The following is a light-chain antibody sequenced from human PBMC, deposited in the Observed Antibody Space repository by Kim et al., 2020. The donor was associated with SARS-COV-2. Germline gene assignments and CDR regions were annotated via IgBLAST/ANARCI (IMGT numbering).Light chain of an antibody. CDR3: QKYNSAPFA. V-gene: IGKV1-27*01. CDR2: AAG. J-gene: IGKJ3*01. CDR1: QGIRNY. Sequence: DIQMTQSPSSLSASVGDKVTITCRASQGIRNYLAWYQQKPGTVPKLLIYAAGTLQSGVPPRFSGSGSGTDFTLTISSLQPEDVATYYCQKYNSAPFAFGPGTKVDIK.